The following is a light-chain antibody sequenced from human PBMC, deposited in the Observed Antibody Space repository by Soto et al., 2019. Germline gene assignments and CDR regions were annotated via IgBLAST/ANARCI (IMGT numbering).Light chain of an antibody. CDR3: SSCTSSNTFV. V-gene: IGLV2-14*03. CDR2: VAS. Sequence: QSLLTQPASVSGSPGQAITISWTVTSSNVGSHIYASCYQHPTGQPPTPLIYVASNRPSGVSYRFSRSKSRNTASLTISGLQAEDEADYYCSSCTSSNTFVFGTGTKVKVL. J-gene: IGLJ1*01. CDR1: SSNVGSHIY.